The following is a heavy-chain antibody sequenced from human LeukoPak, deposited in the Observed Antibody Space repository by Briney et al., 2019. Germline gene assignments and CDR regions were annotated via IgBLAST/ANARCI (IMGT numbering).Heavy chain of an antibody. J-gene: IGHJ4*02. V-gene: IGHV3-9*01. CDR3: AKDSYDSSGHFDY. CDR1: GFTFSSYW. Sequence: GGSLRLSCAASGFTFSSYWMSWVRQAPGKGLEWVSGISWNSGSIGYADSVKGRFTISRDNAKNSLYLQMNSLRAEDTALYYCAKDSYDSSGHFDYWGQGTLVTVSS. D-gene: IGHD3-22*01. CDR2: ISWNSGSI.